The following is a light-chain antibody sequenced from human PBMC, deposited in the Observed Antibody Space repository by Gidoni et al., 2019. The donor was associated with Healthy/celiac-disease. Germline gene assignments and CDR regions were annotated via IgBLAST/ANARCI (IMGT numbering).Light chain of an antibody. CDR2: SAS. CDR1: QSISSY. V-gene: IGKV1-39*01. Sequence: DIQMTQSPSSLSASVGDSATITCRESQSISSYLNWYQQKPGKAPKLLIYSASSLQSGVPARFSGSGSGTDFTLTISSLQPEDFATYYCQQSYSTPRTFGQGTKVEIK. CDR3: QQSYSTPRT. J-gene: IGKJ1*01.